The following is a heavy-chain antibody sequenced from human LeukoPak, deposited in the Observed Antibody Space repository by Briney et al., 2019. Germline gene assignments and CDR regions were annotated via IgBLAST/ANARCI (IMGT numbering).Heavy chain of an antibody. J-gene: IGHJ4*02. Sequence: ASVKVSCKASGYTFTGYYMHWVRQAPGQGLEWMGWINPNSGGTNYAQKFQGRVTMTTDTSTGTAYMELRSLRSDDTAVYYCARDGAWGVRLYSSGWYYFDYWGQGTLVTVSS. V-gene: IGHV1-2*02. D-gene: IGHD6-19*01. CDR3: ARDGAWGVRLYSSGWYYFDY. CDR1: GYTFTGYY. CDR2: INPNSGGT.